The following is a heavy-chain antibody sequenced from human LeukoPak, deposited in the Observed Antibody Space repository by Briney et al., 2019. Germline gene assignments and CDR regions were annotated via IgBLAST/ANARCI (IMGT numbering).Heavy chain of an antibody. CDR3: ARDYYDSSGYYYNLGY. V-gene: IGHV3-74*01. Sequence: GGSLRLSCAASGFTFSSYWMHWVRQAPGKGLVWVSRINSDGSSTSYADSVKGRFTISRDNAKNTLYLQMNSLRAEDTAVYYCARDYYDSSGYYYNLGYWGQGTLVTVSS. CDR2: INSDGSST. J-gene: IGHJ4*02. CDR1: GFTFSSYW. D-gene: IGHD3-22*01.